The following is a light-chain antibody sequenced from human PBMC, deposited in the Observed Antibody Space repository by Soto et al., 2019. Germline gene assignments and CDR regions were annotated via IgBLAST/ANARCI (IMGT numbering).Light chain of an antibody. J-gene: IGKJ2*01. CDR1: QSISSY. V-gene: IGKV1-39*01. CDR2: AAS. CDR3: QLSYFTPPT. Sequence: SLSASVGDRVTITCRASQSISSYLNWYQQKPGKAPKLLIYAASSLQSGVPSRFSGSGSGTDFTLTISSLQPEDFATYYCQLSYFTPPTFGHG.